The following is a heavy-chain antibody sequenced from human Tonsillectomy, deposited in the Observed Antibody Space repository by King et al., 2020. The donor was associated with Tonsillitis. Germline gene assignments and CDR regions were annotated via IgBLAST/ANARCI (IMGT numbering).Heavy chain of an antibody. J-gene: IGHJ4*02. CDR3: ARGPTFRDGYSNDF. D-gene: IGHD5-24*01. Sequence: VQLVESGGGLVQPGGSLRLSCAASGFTFSSYWMNWVRQAPGKGLEWVANIRQDGSEKYYVDPVRGRFTISRDNAKNSLYLQMNSLRAEDTAVYYCARGPTFRDGYSNDFWGQGTLVTVSS. CDR1: GFTFSSYW. V-gene: IGHV3-7*01. CDR2: IRQDGSEK.